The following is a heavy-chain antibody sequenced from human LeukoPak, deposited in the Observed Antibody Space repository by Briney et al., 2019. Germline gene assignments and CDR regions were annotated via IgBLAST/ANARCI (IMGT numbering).Heavy chain of an antibody. V-gene: IGHV3-43*01. CDR3: AEVFGDYDEFDY. CDR1: GFTFDDYT. Sequence: PGGSLRLSCAASGFTFDDYTMHWVRQAPGKGLEWVSLISWDGGSTYYADSVKGRFTISRDNSKNSLYLQMNSLRTEDTALYYCAEVFGDYDEFDYWGQGTLVTVSS. D-gene: IGHD4-17*01. J-gene: IGHJ4*02. CDR2: ISWDGGST.